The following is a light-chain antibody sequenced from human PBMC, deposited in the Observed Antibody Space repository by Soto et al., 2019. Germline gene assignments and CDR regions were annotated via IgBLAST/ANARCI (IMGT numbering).Light chain of an antibody. V-gene: IGLV2-23*01. CDR1: SSDVGSYNL. CDR3: CSYAGSSTYV. Sequence: QSALNQPASVSGSPGQSITISCTGTSSDVGSYNLVSWYQQHPGKAPKLMIYEGSKRPPGVSNRFSGSKSGNTASLTISGLQAEDEADYYCCSYAGSSTYVFGTGTKSPS. J-gene: IGLJ1*01. CDR2: EGS.